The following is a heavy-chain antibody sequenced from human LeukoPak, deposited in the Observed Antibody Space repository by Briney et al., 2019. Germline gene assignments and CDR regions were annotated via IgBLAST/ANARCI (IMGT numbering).Heavy chain of an antibody. CDR1: GFTVSSNY. J-gene: IGHJ3*02. Sequence: GVSLRLSCAASGFTVSSNYMSWVRQAPGKGLEWVSVIYTGGNTYYTDSVKGRFTISRDNSKNTLYLQMNSLRAEDTAVYYCASPNSGQSFDIWGQGTMVTVSS. V-gene: IGHV3-53*01. CDR2: IYTGGNT. D-gene: IGHD6-19*01. CDR3: ASPNSGQSFDI.